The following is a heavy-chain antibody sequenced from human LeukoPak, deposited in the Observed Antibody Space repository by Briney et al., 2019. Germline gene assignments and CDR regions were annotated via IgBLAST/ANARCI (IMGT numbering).Heavy chain of an antibody. CDR2: ISGSGGST. J-gene: IGHJ4*02. Sequence: PGGSLRLSCAASGFTFSSYAMSWVRQAPGKGLEWVSAISGSGGSTYYADSVKGRFTISRDDSKNTLYLQMNSLRAEDTAVYYCAKGLSRGIAVAGTLADYWGQGTLVTVSS. CDR3: AKGLSRGIAVAGTLADY. CDR1: GFTFSSYA. V-gene: IGHV3-23*01. D-gene: IGHD6-19*01.